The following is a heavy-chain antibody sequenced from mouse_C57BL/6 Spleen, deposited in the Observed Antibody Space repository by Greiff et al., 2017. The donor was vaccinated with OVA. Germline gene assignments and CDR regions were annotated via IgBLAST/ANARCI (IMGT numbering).Heavy chain of an antibody. J-gene: IGHJ2*01. D-gene: IGHD1-1*01. CDR1: GYAFSSSW. CDR2: IYPGDGDT. V-gene: IGHV1-82*01. CDR3: ARWDTTGVATGYFDY. Sequence: QVQLQQSGPELVKPGASVKISCKASGYAFSSSWMNWVKQRPGKGLEWIGRIYPGDGDTNYNGKFKGKATLTADKASSTAYMQLSSLTSEDSAVYFCARWDTTGVATGYFDYWGQGTTLTVSS.